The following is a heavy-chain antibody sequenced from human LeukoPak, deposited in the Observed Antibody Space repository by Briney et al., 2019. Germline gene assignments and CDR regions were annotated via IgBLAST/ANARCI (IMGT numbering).Heavy chain of an antibody. J-gene: IGHJ4*02. Sequence: SETLSLTCTVSGGSISSSSYYWGWIRQPPGKGLEWIGSIYYSGSTYYNPSLKSRVTISVDTSKNQFSLKLSSVTAADTAVYYCARRGIGGSYFKLHYFDYWGQGTLVTVSS. D-gene: IGHD1-26*01. CDR2: IYYSGST. CDR3: ARRGIGGSYFKLHYFDY. CDR1: GGSISSSSYY. V-gene: IGHV4-39*01.